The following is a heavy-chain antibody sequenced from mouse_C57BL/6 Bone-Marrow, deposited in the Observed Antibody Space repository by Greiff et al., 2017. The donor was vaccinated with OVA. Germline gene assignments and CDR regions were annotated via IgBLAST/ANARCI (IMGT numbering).Heavy chain of an antibody. J-gene: IGHJ4*01. CDR1: GFSLTSYG. Sequence: VQLKQSGPGLVQPSQSLSITCTVSGFSLTSYGVHWVRQSPGKGLEWLGVIWRGGSTDYNAAFMSRLSITKDNSKSQVFFKMNSLQADDTAIYYCAKRADYYGSSLYYAMDYWGQGTSVTVSS. D-gene: IGHD1-1*01. CDR3: AKRADYYGSSLYYAMDY. V-gene: IGHV2-5*01. CDR2: IWRGGST.